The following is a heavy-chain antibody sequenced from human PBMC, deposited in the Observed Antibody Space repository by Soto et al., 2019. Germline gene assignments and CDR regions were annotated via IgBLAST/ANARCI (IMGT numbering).Heavy chain of an antibody. J-gene: IGHJ1*01. Sequence: SGPTVVNPTQTLTLTCTFSGLSLSTSGVAVGWIRQPPGKALEWLALIYWDDDKRYSPSLKSRVTITKDTSKNQVVLTMTNMDPVDTATYYFVLRLARRETCTFFQHWGLGTQVFVSS. V-gene: IGHV2-5*02. CDR2: IYWDDDK. CDR3: VLRLARRETCTFFQH. CDR1: GLSLSTSGVA. D-gene: IGHD2-8*01.